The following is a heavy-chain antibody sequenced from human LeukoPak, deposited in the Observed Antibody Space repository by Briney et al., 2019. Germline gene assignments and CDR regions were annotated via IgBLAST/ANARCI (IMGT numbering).Heavy chain of an antibody. CDR3: ARESQGEWELYAFDI. D-gene: IGHD1-26*01. J-gene: IGHJ3*02. V-gene: IGHV4-59*01. CDR1: GGSISSYY. CDR2: IYYSGST. Sequence: SETLSLTCTVSGGSISSYYWSWIRQPPGKGLEWIGYIYYSGSTNYNPSLKSRVTISVDTSKNQFSLKLSSVTAADTAVYYCARESQGEWELYAFDIWGQGTMVTVSS.